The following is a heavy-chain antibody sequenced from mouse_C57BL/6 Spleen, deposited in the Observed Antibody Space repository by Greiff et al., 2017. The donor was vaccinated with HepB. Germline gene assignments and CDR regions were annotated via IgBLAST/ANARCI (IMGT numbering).Heavy chain of an antibody. CDR1: GFTFSSYA. V-gene: IGHV5-9-1*02. D-gene: IGHD1-1*01. Sequence: EVQVVESGEGLVKPGGSLKLSCAASGFTFSSYAMSWVRQTPEKRLEWVGYISSGGDYIYYADTVKGRFTISRDNSTNTMYLQMSSLKSEDTAVYYCTGRYYGSSLYYFDCRGQGTTLTVAS. CDR3: TGRYYGSSLYYFDC. CDR2: ISSGGDYI. J-gene: IGHJ2*01.